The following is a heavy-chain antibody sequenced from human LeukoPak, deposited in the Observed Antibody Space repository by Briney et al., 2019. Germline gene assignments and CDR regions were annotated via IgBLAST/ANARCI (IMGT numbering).Heavy chain of an antibody. D-gene: IGHD6-19*01. CDR2: IYYSGST. CDR3: ARGLYSSGWALFDY. V-gene: IGHV4-59*01. J-gene: IGHJ4*02. CDR1: GGSFSGYY. Sequence: PSETLSLTCAVYGGSFSGYYWSWIRQPPGKGLEWIGYIYYSGSTNYNPSLKSRVTISVDTSKTQFSLKLSSVTAADTAVYYCARGLYSSGWALFDYWGQGTLVTVSS.